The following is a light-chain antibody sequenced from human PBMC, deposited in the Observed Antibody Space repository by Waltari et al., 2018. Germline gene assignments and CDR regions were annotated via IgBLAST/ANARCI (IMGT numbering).Light chain of an antibody. V-gene: IGLV1-51*01. CDR1: SSDIGGNY. J-gene: IGLJ2*01. Sequence: QSVLPQPPSVSAAPGQKVTISCSGSSSDIGGNYVSWYQQLPGTAPKLLIYDNNKRPSGISDRFSASKSGTSATLVITGLQTGDEADYYCGARDSSLFIVLFGGGTKLTVL. CDR2: DNN. CDR3: GARDSSLFIVL.